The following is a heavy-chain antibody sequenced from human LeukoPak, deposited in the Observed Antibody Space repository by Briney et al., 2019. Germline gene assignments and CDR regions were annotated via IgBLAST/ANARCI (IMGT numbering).Heavy chain of an antibody. V-gene: IGHV4-59*11. Sequence: PSETLSLTCTVSSGSINSHYWTWVRQPPGKGLEWIGFIFHSGVTNYNPPLKSRVTISVDTSNNQFSLKLTSMTAADTAFYYCARGGNSSWTDNWLDPWGQGTLVTVSS. CDR2: IFHSGVT. J-gene: IGHJ5*02. CDR1: SGSINSHY. D-gene: IGHD4-23*01. CDR3: ARGGNSSWTDNWLDP.